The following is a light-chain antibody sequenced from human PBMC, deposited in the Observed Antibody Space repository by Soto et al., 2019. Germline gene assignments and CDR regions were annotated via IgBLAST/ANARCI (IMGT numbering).Light chain of an antibody. CDR1: QSIGLA. J-gene: IGKJ5*01. V-gene: IGKV3-15*01. Sequence: EIVLTQSPATLSLSPGERATLSCRASQSIGLAIAWYQQKPGQAPRLLIYGASTRATGIPARFSGSGSGTEFTLTISSLQSEDFAVYYCQQYNNWRITFGQGTRLE. CDR2: GAS. CDR3: QQYNNWRIT.